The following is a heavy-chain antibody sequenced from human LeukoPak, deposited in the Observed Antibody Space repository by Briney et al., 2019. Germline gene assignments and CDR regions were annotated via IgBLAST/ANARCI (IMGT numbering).Heavy chain of an antibody. V-gene: IGHV3-49*04. CDR1: GFTFGDYA. J-gene: IGHJ4*02. CDR2: IRKKGFGGTT. Sequence: GRSLRLSCTASGFTFGDYAMSWVRQAPGKGLEWVGFIRKKGFGGTTGYAASVKGRFTISRDDSNSIAYLQMNSLKTEDTAVYYCARANCVNGVCYHFDYWGQGTLVIVSS. D-gene: IGHD2-8*01. CDR3: ARANCVNGVCYHFDY.